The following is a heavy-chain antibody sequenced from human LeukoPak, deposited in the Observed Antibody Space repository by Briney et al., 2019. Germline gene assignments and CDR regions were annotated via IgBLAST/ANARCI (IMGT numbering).Heavy chain of an antibody. D-gene: IGHD6-13*01. CDR3: AKARIAAAGTGAFDV. V-gene: IGHV3-23*01. CDR1: GSTVSSYG. CDR2: FSATDGSA. Sequence: GGSLRLSCAASGSTVSSYGMTWVRQAPGRGLEWVSAFSATDGSAQYAESVRGRFTISRDNSKNSLYLQMNSLRDEDTAVYFCAKARIAAAGTGAFDVWGQGTMVTVSS. J-gene: IGHJ3*01.